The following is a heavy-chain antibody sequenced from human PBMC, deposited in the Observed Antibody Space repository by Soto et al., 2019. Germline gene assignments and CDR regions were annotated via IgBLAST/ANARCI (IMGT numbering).Heavy chain of an antibody. D-gene: IGHD4-17*01. CDR2: IYWDDDK. J-gene: IGHJ4*02. CDR3: AHRQRTVYFDY. CDR1: GFSLSTSGVG. V-gene: IGHV2-5*02. Sequence: QITLKESGPTLVKPTQTLTLTCTFSGFSLSTSGVGVGWIRQPPGKALEWLALIYWDDDKRYSPSLKSRLTITGXTSKNQVVLTMTNMDPVDTATYYCAHRQRTVYFDYWGQGTLVTVSS.